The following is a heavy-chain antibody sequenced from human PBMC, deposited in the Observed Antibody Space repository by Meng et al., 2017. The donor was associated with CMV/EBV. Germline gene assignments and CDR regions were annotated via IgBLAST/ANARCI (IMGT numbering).Heavy chain of an antibody. V-gene: IGHV5-51*01. CDR3: ARQYYDFWSGYYPPMGAFDI. Sequence: GGSLRLSCKGSGYSFTSYWIGWVRQMPGKGLEWMGIIYPGDSDTRYSPSFQGQVTISADKSISTAYLQWSSLKASDTAMYYCARQYYDFWSGYYPPMGAFDIWGQGTMATVSS. CDR1: GYSFTSYW. J-gene: IGHJ3*02. CDR2: IYPGDSDT. D-gene: IGHD3-3*01.